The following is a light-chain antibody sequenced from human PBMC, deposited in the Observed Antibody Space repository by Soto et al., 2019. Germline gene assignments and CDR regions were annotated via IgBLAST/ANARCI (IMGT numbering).Light chain of an antibody. CDR1: QSVSGSD. J-gene: IGKJ4*01. CDR2: GVS. CDR3: QQYSSSPLT. Sequence: EVVLTQSPATLSLSPGERATLSCRASQSVSGSDLAWYQQKPGQAPRLLISGVSNRATGTPDRFSGSGSGTDFTLTISSLEPEDFAVYYCQQYSSSPLTFGGGTKVDIK. V-gene: IGKV3-20*01.